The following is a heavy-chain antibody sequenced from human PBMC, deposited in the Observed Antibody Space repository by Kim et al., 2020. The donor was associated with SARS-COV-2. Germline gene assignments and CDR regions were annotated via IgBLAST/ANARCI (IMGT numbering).Heavy chain of an antibody. CDR2: ISSNAGSI. D-gene: IGHD2-15*01. J-gene: IGHJ4*02. CDR1: GFQFSSYA. V-gene: IGHV3-64D*06. CDR3: QSEDNSDFDH. Sequence: GGSLRLSCSASGFQFSSYAMHWVRQAPGKGLEYVAAISSNAGSIYYTDSVKGRFTISRDNSKNTLYLQMSSLRTEDTAVYYCQSEDNSDFDHWGQGTLVTVSP.